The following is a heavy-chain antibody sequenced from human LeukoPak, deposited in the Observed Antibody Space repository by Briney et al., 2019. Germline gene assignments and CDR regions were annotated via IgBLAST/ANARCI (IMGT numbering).Heavy chain of an antibody. CDR1: GFTFSNVW. CDR2: IRSKTDDGTP. Sequence: GGSLRLTCAASGFTFSNVWMSWVRQAPGKGLEWVGRIRSKTDDGTPDYAAPVKGRFSISRDDSKNTLYLQMNYLRTEDTAVYYCTTSAYYDVWSGYSYYFDSWGQGTLVTVSS. CDR3: TTSAYYDVWSGYSYYFDS. D-gene: IGHD3-3*01. J-gene: IGHJ4*02. V-gene: IGHV3-15*01.